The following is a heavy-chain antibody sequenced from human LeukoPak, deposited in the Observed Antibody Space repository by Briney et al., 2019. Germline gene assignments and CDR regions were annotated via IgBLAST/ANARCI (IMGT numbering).Heavy chain of an antibody. CDR1: VLTVSSNH. CDR3: ARLRRGY. J-gene: IGHJ4*02. V-gene: IGHV3-53*01. Sequence: TGGPLRLSCAASVLTVSSNHMRWVRQAPGKGLEWVSLIKSEGTTEYADSVKGRFTISRDNSKNTLFLQMNSLRVEDTAVYYCARLRRGYWGRGTPVTVSS. CDR2: IKSEGTT.